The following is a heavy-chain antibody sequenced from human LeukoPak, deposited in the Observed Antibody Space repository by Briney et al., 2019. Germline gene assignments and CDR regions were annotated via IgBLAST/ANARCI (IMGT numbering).Heavy chain of an antibody. CDR3: ARDEVVAAPDFDY. CDR2: ISSSSSTI. J-gene: IGHJ4*02. Sequence: GGSLRLSCAASGFTFSSYSMNWVRQAPGKGLEWVSYISSSSSTIYYADSVKGRFTISRDNSKNTLYLQMNSLRAEDTAVYYCARDEVVAAPDFDYWGQGTLVTVSS. CDR1: GFTFSSYS. D-gene: IGHD2-15*01. V-gene: IGHV3-48*01.